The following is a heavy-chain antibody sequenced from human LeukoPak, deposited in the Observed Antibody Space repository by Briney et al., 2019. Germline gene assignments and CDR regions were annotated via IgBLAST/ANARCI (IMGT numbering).Heavy chain of an antibody. V-gene: IGHV3-11*01. Sequence: GGSRRLSCAASGFTFSDYYMNWIRQAPGKGLEWVSHISRGGSTIYYADSVKGRFTISGDNAKNSLYLQMNSLRAEDTAVYYCARVYSSSWSYFDYWGQGTLVTVSS. CDR1: GFTFSDYY. D-gene: IGHD6-13*01. CDR2: ISRGGSTI. J-gene: IGHJ4*02. CDR3: ARVYSSSWSYFDY.